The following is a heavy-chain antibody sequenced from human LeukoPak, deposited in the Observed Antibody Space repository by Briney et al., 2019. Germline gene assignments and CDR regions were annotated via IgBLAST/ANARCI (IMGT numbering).Heavy chain of an antibody. V-gene: IGHV3-53*01. CDR3: AGGTYYGTGTRPGYPNY. CDR1: NFSVNNNY. Sequence: GGSLRLSCAASNFSVNNNYIDWVRQAPGKGLEWVSSLDNFGAKYYGDSVTGRFTVSRDLSKNTVYLQMSSLRADDTAVYYCAGGTYYGTGTRPGYPNYWGLGTLVTVSS. J-gene: IGHJ4*02. D-gene: IGHD3-10*01. CDR2: LDNFGAK.